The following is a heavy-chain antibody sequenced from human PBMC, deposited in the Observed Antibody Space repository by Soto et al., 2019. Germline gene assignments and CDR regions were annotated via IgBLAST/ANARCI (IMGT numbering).Heavy chain of an antibody. J-gene: IGHJ4*02. CDR2: ISKSDYT. CDR3: AREDSIIIPAVSDF. Sequence: GGSLRLSCTVSGFAFNNYGINWVRQAPGKGLEWVSSISKSDYTYYSDSVKGRFTISRDNAKNSVSLQMNTLRVEDTAVYYCAREDSIIIPAVSDFWGQGTLVTVPQ. D-gene: IGHD2-2*01. CDR1: GFAFNNYG. V-gene: IGHV3-21*01.